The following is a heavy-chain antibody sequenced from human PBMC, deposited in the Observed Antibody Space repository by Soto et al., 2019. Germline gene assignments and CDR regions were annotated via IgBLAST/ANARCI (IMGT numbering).Heavy chain of an antibody. V-gene: IGHV4-39*07. D-gene: IGHD5-18*01. J-gene: IGHJ4*02. CDR3: ARARSGYSYGYNYFDY. CDR2: IYYDGNT. CDR1: GDSITSSSHY. Sequence: SETLSLTCTVSGDSITSSSHYWGWIRQPPGKGLECTANIYYDGNTYYNPSLKSRVAISLDTSKNQFSLKLSSVTAADTAVYYCARARSGYSYGYNYFDYWGQGTLVT.